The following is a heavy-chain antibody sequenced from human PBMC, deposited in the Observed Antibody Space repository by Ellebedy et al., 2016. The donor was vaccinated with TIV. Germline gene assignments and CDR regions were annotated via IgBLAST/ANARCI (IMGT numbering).Heavy chain of an antibody. CDR2: ISSSNSHI. Sequence: PGGSLRLSCAASGSTFNSYSLNWVRQAPGKGLEWVSSISSSNSHIYYADSVRGRFTISRDNTKNSLYLQMNSLRVEDTAVYYCARGACMLLSCRSGYGMDVWGQGTTVTVSS. D-gene: IGHD2-8*01. CDR3: ARGACMLLSCRSGYGMDV. V-gene: IGHV3-21*01. CDR1: GSTFNSYS. J-gene: IGHJ6*02.